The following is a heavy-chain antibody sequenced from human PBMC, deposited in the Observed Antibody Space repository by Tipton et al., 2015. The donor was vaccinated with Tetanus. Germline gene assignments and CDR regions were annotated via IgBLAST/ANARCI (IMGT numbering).Heavy chain of an antibody. CDR2: VYSSGST. J-gene: IGHJ3*02. D-gene: IGHD3-10*01. Sequence: TLSLTCTVSSGSIRSYYWSWIRQPPGTGLEWIGYVYSSGSTNYNPSLKRRVTISVDTSKNQFSLSLSSVIAADTAVYYCASHYGSGSDDAFDIWGQGTMVTVSS. V-gene: IGHV4-59*08. CDR1: SGSIRSYY. CDR3: ASHYGSGSDDAFDI.